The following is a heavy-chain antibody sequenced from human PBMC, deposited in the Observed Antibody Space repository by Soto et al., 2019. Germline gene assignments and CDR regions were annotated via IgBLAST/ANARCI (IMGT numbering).Heavy chain of an antibody. CDR3: ARDKFADTAMAEYYYYGMDV. V-gene: IGHV4-31*03. J-gene: IGHJ6*02. CDR1: GGSGSISSGGYY. Sequence: SETLSLTCTVSGGSGSISSGGYYWNWICQHPGKGLEWIGYIHHSGSTYYNPSLKSRVTISVDTSKNQFSLKLSSVTAADTAVYYCARDKFADTAMAEYYYYGMDVWGQGTTVTVSS. D-gene: IGHD5-18*01. CDR2: IHHSGST.